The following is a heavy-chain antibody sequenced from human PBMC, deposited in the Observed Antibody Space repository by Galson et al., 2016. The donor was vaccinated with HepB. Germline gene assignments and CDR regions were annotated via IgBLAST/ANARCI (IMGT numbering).Heavy chain of an antibody. Sequence: SLRLSCAASGFTFNRPYMHWVRQAPGKGLVWVSVTNTDGSSTTYADAVKGRFTISSDNAKKTLYLQMNSLRAEDTAVYYCAREGRGGFDLWGRGTLVTLSS. D-gene: IGHD3-10*01. CDR3: AREGRGGFDL. J-gene: IGHJ2*01. CDR1: GFTFNRPY. V-gene: IGHV3-74*01. CDR2: TNTDGSST.